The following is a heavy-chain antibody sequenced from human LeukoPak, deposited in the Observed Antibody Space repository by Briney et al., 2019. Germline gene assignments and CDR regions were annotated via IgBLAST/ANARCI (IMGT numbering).Heavy chain of an antibody. D-gene: IGHD2-2*01. Sequence: NPSETLSLTCTVSGGSISSYYWSWIRQPPGKGLEWIGYIYYSGSTNYNPSLKSRVTISVDTSKNQFSLKLSSVTAADTAVYYCARAPTLFYCNSTSCLEDGMDVWGQGTTVTVSS. CDR3: ARAPTLFYCNSTSCLEDGMDV. J-gene: IGHJ6*02. V-gene: IGHV4-59*12. CDR2: IYYSGST. CDR1: GGSISSYY.